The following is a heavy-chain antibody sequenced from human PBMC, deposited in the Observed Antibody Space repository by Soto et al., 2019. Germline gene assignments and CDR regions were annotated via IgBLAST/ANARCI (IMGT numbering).Heavy chain of an antibody. CDR3: ARGPVVGSGSYYRVLDYYYYGMDV. CDR2: INAGNGNT. J-gene: IGHJ6*02. D-gene: IGHD3-10*01. CDR1: GYAFTSYA. Sequence: ASVKVSCKASGYAFTSYAMHWVRQAPGQRLEWMGWINAGNGNTKYSQKFQGWVTMTRDTSISTAYMELSRLRSDDTAVYYCARGPVVGSGSYYRVLDYYYYGMDVWGQGTTVTV. V-gene: IGHV1-3*01.